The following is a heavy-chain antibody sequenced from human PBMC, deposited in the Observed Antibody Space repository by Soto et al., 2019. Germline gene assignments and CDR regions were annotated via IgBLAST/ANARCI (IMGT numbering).Heavy chain of an antibody. CDR3: ARDLGGYDLYGPDT. CDR2: INLNSGDT. J-gene: IGHJ5*02. V-gene: IGHV1-2*02. D-gene: IGHD5-12*01. CDR1: EDTVTDSS. Sequence: ASVKVSCNTCEDTVTDSSMHRVRQAPGQGLEWMGGINLNSGDTNYAEKFRGRVTMTRDTSIITAYMELTRLKSGDTAVYYCARDLGGYDLYGPDTWGQGTLVTVSS.